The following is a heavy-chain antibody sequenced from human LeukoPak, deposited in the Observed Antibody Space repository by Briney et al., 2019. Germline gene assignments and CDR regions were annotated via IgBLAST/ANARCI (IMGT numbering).Heavy chain of an antibody. V-gene: IGHV3-7*01. CDR1: GFIFTDYW. Sequence: GGSLRLSCAASGFIFTDYWMYWVRQAPGRGLAWVANIKEDGSEKNYVDSVKGRFTISRDNAKNSVYLQMNSLRVEDTAVYYCARSTLGYSSSWYKGHDAFDIWGQGTMVTVSS. D-gene: IGHD6-13*01. J-gene: IGHJ3*02. CDR2: IKEDGSEK. CDR3: ARSTLGYSSSWYKGHDAFDI.